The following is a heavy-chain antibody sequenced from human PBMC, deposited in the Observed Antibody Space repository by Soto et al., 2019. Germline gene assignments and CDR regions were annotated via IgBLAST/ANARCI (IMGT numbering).Heavy chain of an antibody. J-gene: IGHJ3*02. CDR2: IKEDGSGA. D-gene: IGHD2-8*01. CDR3: AKDGGYCTNIDCRCDAYDI. Sequence: EMQLVGSGGGLVQPGGSLRLSCVASGFNFRTHGMTWVRQAPGKGLEWVANIKEDGSGAYYVDSVRGRFAISRDNSKNSLYLQMNSLRVEDTAVYYCAKDGGYCTNIDCRCDAYDIWGQGTMVTVSS. V-gene: IGHV3-7*03. CDR1: GFNFRTHG.